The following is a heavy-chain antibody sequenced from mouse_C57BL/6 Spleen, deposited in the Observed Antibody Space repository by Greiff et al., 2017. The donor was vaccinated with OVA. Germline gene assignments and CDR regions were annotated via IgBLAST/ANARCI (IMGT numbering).Heavy chain of an antibody. V-gene: IGHV1-15*01. Sequence: VQLVESGAELVRPGASVTLSCKASGYTFTDYEMHWVKQTPVHGLEWIGAIDPETGGTAYNQKFKGKAILTADKSSSTAYMELRSLTSEDSAVYYCTRGVLRGFMDYWGQGTSVTVSA. J-gene: IGHJ4*01. CDR3: TRGVLRGFMDY. D-gene: IGHD2-12*01. CDR2: IDPETGGT. CDR1: GYTFTDYE.